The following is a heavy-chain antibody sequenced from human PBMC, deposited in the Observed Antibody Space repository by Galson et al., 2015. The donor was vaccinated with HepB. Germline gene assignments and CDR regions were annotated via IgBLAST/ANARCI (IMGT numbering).Heavy chain of an antibody. CDR1: GFTFGHYG. V-gene: IGHV3-30*03. D-gene: IGHD4-17*01. CDR2: KSYDGSRT. Sequence: SLRLSCAASGFTFGHYGMTWLRQAPGKGLEWVAVKSYDGSRTYYAEYLKGRFTISRDNSKNTLYLQMDSLRAEDTAVYYCARGADADYGDHSHFDYWGQGTLVTVSS. CDR3: ARGADADYGDHSHFDY. J-gene: IGHJ4*02.